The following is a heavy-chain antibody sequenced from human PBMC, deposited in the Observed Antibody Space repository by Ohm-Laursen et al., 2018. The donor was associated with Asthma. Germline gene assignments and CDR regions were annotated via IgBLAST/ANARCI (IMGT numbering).Heavy chain of an antibody. CDR2: ISTASTFI. V-gene: IGHV3-21*01. CDR1: GYTFSRYS. J-gene: IGHJ1*01. Sequence: GSLRLSCTASGYTFSRYSIHWVRQFPGKGLEWVASISTASTFIYYADSVRGRFTTSRDNAKNSEYLQMNSLRAEDTALYYCARIGPEWELPGREYSLHHWGEGTLVTVSS. D-gene: IGHD1-26*01. CDR3: ARIGPEWELPGREYSLHH.